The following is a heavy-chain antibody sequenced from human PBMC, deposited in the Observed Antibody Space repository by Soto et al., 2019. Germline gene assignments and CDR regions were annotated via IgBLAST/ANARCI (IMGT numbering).Heavy chain of an antibody. Sequence: QVQLVQSGAEVKKPGSSVKVSCKASGGTFSSYAISWLRQAPGQGLEWMGGIIPIFGTANYAQKFQGRVTITADESTSTAYMELSSLRSEDTAVYYCASAVGGSGHYYYYYGMDVWGQGTTVTVSS. D-gene: IGHD2-15*01. CDR2: IIPIFGTA. J-gene: IGHJ6*02. CDR1: GGTFSSYA. V-gene: IGHV1-69*01. CDR3: ASAVGGSGHYYYYYGMDV.